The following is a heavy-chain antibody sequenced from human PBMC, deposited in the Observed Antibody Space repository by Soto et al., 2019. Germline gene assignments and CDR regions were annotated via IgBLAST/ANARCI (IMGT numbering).Heavy chain of an antibody. Sequence: QVQLQESGPGLVKPSETLSLTCTVSGGSISSYYWSWIRQPPGKGLKWIGYIYYSGSTNYNPSLKSRVTISVDTSKNQFSLKLSSVTAADTAVYYCARGWGGYFDLWGRGTLVTVSS. CDR3: ARGWGGYFDL. CDR2: IYYSGST. J-gene: IGHJ2*01. V-gene: IGHV4-59*01. CDR1: GGSISSYY. D-gene: IGHD1-26*01.